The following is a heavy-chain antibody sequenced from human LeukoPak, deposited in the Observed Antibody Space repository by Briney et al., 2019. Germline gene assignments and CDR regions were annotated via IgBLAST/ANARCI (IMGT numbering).Heavy chain of an antibody. V-gene: IGHV1-2*02. CDR3: ARVSSTLYYYYGMDA. J-gene: IGHJ6*02. CDR1: GYTFTGYY. CDR2: INPNSGGT. D-gene: IGHD2-2*01. Sequence: GASVKVSCKASGYTFTGYYMHWVRQAPGQGLEWMGWINPNSGGTNYAQKFQGRVTMTRDTSISTAYMELSRLRPDDTAVYFCARVSSTLYYYYGMDAWGQGTTVTVSS.